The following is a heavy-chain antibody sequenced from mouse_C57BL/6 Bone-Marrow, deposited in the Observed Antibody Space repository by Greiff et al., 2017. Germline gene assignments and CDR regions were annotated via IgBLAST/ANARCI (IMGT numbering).Heavy chain of an antibody. CDR1: GFSLTSYG. CDR2: IWSGGST. CDR3: ARNCWLLFYAMDY. Sequence: VMLVESGPGPVQPSQSLSITCTVSGFSLTSYGVHWVRQSPGKGLEWLGVIWSGGSTDYNAAFISRLSISKDNSKSQVFFKMNSLQADDTAIYYCARNCWLLFYAMDYWGQGTSVTVSS. J-gene: IGHJ4*01. V-gene: IGHV2-2*01. D-gene: IGHD2-3*01.